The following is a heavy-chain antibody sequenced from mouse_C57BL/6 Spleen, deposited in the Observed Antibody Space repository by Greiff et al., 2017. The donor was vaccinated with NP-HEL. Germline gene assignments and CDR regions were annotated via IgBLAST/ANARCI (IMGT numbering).Heavy chain of an antibody. CDR1: GFTFTDYY. Sequence: DVHLVESGGGLVQPGGSLSLSCAASGFTFTDYYMSWVRQPPGKALEWLGFIRNKANGYTTEYSASVKGRFTISRDNSQSILYLQMNALRAEDSATYYCARYMTYYGSSYDAMDYWGQGTSVTVSS. J-gene: IGHJ4*01. V-gene: IGHV7-3*01. CDR3: ARYMTYYGSSYDAMDY. CDR2: IRNKANGYTT. D-gene: IGHD1-1*01.